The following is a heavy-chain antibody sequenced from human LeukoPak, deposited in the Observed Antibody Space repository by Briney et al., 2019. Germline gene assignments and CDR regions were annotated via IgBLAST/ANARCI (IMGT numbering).Heavy chain of an antibody. V-gene: IGHV4-34*01. Sequence: SETLSLTCAVYGGSFSGYYWSWIRQPPGKGLEWIGEINHSGSTNYNPSLKSRVTISVDTSKNQFSLKLSSVTAADTAVYYCARRHGYSSSWYAHPLDYWGQGTLVTVSS. D-gene: IGHD6-13*01. CDR2: INHSGST. J-gene: IGHJ4*02. CDR1: GGSFSGYY. CDR3: ARRHGYSSSWYAHPLDY.